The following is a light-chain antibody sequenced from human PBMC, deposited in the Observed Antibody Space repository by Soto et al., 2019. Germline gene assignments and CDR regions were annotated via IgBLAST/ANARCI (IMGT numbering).Light chain of an antibody. V-gene: IGKV2-30*01. CDR1: QSLVYSDGNTY. CDR2: KVS. J-gene: IGKJ2*01. CDR3: MQGSHWPPYT. Sequence: DVVMTQSPLSLSVTLGQPASISCRSSQSLVYSDGNTYLSWFQQSPGQSPRRLIYKVSNRDSGVPDRFSGSGSGTDFALKISRVEAEDVGVYYCMQGSHWPPYTFGQGTKLEIK.